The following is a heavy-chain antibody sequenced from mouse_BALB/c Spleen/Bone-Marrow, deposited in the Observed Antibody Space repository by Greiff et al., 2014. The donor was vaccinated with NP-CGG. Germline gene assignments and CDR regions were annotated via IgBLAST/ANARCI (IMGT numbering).Heavy chain of an antibody. V-gene: IGHV1-87*01. CDR1: GYNFTTHW. Sequence: QVQLQQSGAELARPGASVKLSCKASGYNFTTHWMQWVKQRPGQGLEWIGAIYPGDGDTRYTQKFKGKATLTADKSSSTAYMQLRDLASEDSAVYYCARGDYGYHWYFDVWGAGTTVTVSS. D-gene: IGHD1-2*01. CDR2: IYPGDGDT. J-gene: IGHJ1*01. CDR3: ARGDYGYHWYFDV.